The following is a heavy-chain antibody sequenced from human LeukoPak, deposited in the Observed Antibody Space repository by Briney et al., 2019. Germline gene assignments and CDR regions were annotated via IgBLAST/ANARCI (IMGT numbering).Heavy chain of an antibody. Sequence: PGGSLRLSCAASGFTFRSYEMNWVRQAPGKGLEWVSYISSSGSTIYYADSVKGRFTISRDNAKNSLYLQMNSLRAEDTAVYYCATYCSGGSCGVPWGQGTLVTVSS. CDR1: GFTFRSYE. V-gene: IGHV3-48*03. CDR3: ATYCSGGSCGVP. CDR2: ISSSGSTI. D-gene: IGHD2-15*01. J-gene: IGHJ4*02.